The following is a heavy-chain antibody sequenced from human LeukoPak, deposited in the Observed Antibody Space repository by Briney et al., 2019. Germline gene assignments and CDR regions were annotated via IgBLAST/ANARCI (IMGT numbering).Heavy chain of an antibody. CDR1: GYTFTAYY. J-gene: IGHJ4*02. Sequence: GASVKVSCKASGYTFTAYYMHWVRQAPGQGLEWMGWIGGKNGDTKYAQKFQSRLTISRDTSIGIAYMELRSLISDDTAVYYCXXXXXXXXXXXSXXXVASWXQGTPVTVSS. V-gene: IGHV1-2*02. CDR3: XXXXXXXXXXXSXXXVAS. CDR2: IGGKNGDT.